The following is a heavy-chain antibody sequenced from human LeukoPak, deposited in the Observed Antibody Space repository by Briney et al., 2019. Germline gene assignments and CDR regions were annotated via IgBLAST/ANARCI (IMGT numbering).Heavy chain of an antibody. J-gene: IGHJ4*02. CDR1: GFTFSNAW. V-gene: IGHV3-15*07. D-gene: IGHD6-13*01. CDR2: IRSNSDGGTI. CDR3: AKVLAAAGTGVRRLYYFDY. Sequence: GGSLRLSCATSGFTFSNAWMNWVRQAPGKGLEWVGRIRSNSDGGTIDYAAPVKGRFTLSRDDSKTTLYLQMNSLRAEDTAVYYCAKVLAAAGTGVRRLYYFDYWGQGTLVTVSS.